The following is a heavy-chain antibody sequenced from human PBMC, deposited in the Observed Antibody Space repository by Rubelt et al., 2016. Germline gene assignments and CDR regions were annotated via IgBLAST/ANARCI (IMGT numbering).Heavy chain of an antibody. J-gene: IGHJ4*02. CDR3: AKDILEGPGSLDDH. V-gene: IGHV3-23*01. D-gene: IGHD1-26*01. CDR1: GFTFMNYA. CDR2: ISGSGGRP. Sequence: EVQLLESGGGLAQPGGSLRLSCAASGFTFMNYAMTWVRQAPGKGLEWVSSISGSGGRPADANAENTLDLQMNSLRAEDTAVYYCAKDILEGPGSLDDHWGQGTLVTISS.